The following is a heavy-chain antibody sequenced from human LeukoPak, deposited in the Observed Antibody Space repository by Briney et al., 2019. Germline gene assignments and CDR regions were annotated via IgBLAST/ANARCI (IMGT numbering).Heavy chain of an antibody. D-gene: IGHD3-3*01. CDR3: ARNPGYSDYWSGPNWFDP. CDR2: VYYSGST. V-gene: IGHV4-39*07. Sequence: PSKTLSLTCTVSGGSISSSRYYWGWIRQPPGKGLEWIASVYYSGSTYYNPSLKSRVTISVDTSKNQFSLKLSSVTAADTAVYYCARNPGYSDYWSGPNWFDPWGQETLVTVSS. CDR1: GGSISSSRYY. J-gene: IGHJ5*02.